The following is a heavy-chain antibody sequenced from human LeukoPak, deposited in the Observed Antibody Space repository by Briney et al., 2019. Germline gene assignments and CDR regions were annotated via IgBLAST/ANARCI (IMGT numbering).Heavy chain of an antibody. V-gene: IGHV3-23*01. CDR3: AKDREQWLEPYYFDY. CDR2: ISGSGGST. J-gene: IGHJ4*02. Sequence: GGSLRLSCAASGFTFSSYAMSWVRQAPGKGLEWVSAISGSGGSTYYADSVKGRFTISRDNSKNTLYPQMNSLRAEDTAVYHCAKDREQWLEPYYFDYWGQGTLVTVSS. CDR1: GFTFSSYA. D-gene: IGHD6-19*01.